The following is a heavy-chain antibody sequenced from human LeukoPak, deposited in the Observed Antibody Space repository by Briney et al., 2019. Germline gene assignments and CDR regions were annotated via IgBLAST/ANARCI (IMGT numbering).Heavy chain of an antibody. CDR1: HYSISSNYY. CDR2: IYHSGST. Sequence: SETLSLTCTVSHYSISSNYYRGWIRQPPGKGLEWIGSIYHSGSTYYNPSLKSRVTISVDTSKNQFSLKLTSVTAADTAVYYCARSSGYMSYWGQGTLVTVSS. D-gene: IGHD3-22*01. V-gene: IGHV4-38-2*02. CDR3: ARSSGYMSY. J-gene: IGHJ4*02.